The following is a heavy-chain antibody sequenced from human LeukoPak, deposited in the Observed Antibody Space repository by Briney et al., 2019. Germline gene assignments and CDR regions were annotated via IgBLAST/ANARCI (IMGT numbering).Heavy chain of an antibody. CDR3: AKGGGGRLIYYYYMDV. V-gene: IGHV3-21*04. J-gene: IGHJ6*03. Sequence: GESLRLSCAASGFTFSNYSMNWVRQAPGKGLEWVSSISSSSSYIYYADSVKGRFTISRDNAKNSLYLQMNSLRAEDMALYYCAKGGGGRLIYYYYMDVWGKGTTVTVSS. CDR1: GFTFSNYS. CDR2: ISSSSSYI. D-gene: IGHD3-16*01.